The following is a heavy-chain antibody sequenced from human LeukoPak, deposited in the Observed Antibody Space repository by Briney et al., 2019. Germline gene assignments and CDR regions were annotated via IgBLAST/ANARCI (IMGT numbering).Heavy chain of an antibody. Sequence: SETLSLTCTVSGGSINSSSYYWGWIRQPPGKGLEWIGTIYYSGSTYYNPSPKSRVTISVDTSKNQFSLKLSSVTASDTAVYYCARRFAPSRNDAFDIWGQGTMVTVSS. V-gene: IGHV4-39*01. CDR2: IYYSGST. D-gene: IGHD3-10*01. J-gene: IGHJ3*02. CDR1: GGSINSSSYY. CDR3: ARRFAPSRNDAFDI.